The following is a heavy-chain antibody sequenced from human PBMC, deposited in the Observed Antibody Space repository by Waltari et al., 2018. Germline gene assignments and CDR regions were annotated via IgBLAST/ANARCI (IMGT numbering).Heavy chain of an antibody. J-gene: IGHJ4*02. Sequence: QVQLVQSGAEVKKPGSSVKVSCKASGGTFSSYAISWVRQAPGQGLEWMGGIIPIFGTANYAQKFHGRVTITTDESTSTAYMELSSLRSEDTAVYYCARDRAYGSGSYYRGPFDYWGQGTLVTVSS. D-gene: IGHD3-10*01. V-gene: IGHV1-69*05. CDR3: ARDRAYGSGSYYRGPFDY. CDR1: GGTFSSYA. CDR2: IIPIFGTA.